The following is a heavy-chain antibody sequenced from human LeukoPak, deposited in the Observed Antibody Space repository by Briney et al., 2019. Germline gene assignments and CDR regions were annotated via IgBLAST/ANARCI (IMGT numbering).Heavy chain of an antibody. CDR3: AKDGSYGSSYYFDY. V-gene: IGHV3-23*01. CDR2: ISSSSSTI. D-gene: IGHD5-18*01. Sequence: GGSLRLSCAASGFTFSSYAMSWVRQAPGKGLEWVSYISSSSSTIYYADSVKGRFTISRDNSKNTLYLQMNSLRAEDTAVYYCAKDGSYGSSYYFDYWGQGTLVTVSS. J-gene: IGHJ4*02. CDR1: GFTFSSYA.